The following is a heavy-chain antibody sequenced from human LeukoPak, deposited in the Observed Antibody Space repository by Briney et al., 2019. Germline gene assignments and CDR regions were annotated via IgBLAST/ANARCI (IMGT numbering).Heavy chain of an antibody. CDR1: GYTFTGYY. CDR3: ASIRRIYDSSGSSFDY. Sequence: GASVKVSCKASGYTFTGYYMHWVRQAPGQGLEWMGRINPNSGGTNYAQKFQGRVTTTRDTSISTAYMELSRLRSDDTAVYYCASIRRIYDSSGSSFDYWGQGTLVTVSS. D-gene: IGHD3-22*01. V-gene: IGHV1-2*06. J-gene: IGHJ4*02. CDR2: INPNSGGT.